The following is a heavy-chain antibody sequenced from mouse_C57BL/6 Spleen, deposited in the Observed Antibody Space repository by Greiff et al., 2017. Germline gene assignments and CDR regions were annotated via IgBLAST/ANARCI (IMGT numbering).Heavy chain of an antibody. D-gene: IGHD2-4*01. CDR3: ARIYYDYDTWFAY. Sequence: QVTLKESGPGILQSSQTLSLTCSFSGFSLSTSGMGVSWIRQPSGKGLEWLAHIYWDDDKRYNPSLKSPLTISKDTSSNQVFLKITSVDTADTATYDCARIYYDYDTWFAYWGQGTLVTVSA. CDR1: GFSLSTSGMG. J-gene: IGHJ3*01. V-gene: IGHV8-12*01. CDR2: IYWDDDK.